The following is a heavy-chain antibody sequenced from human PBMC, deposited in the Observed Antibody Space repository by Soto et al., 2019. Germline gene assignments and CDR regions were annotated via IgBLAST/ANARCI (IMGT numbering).Heavy chain of an antibody. Sequence: QLQLQESGSGLVKPSQTLSLTCAVSGGSISSGGYSWSWIRQPPGKGLEWIGYISHSGSTYYNPSPQSRVTISVDRSKNQFSLKLSSVTAADTAVYYCARTESGTFDPWGQGTLVTVSS. CDR3: ARTESGTFDP. J-gene: IGHJ5*02. V-gene: IGHV4-30-2*01. D-gene: IGHD1-7*01. CDR1: GGSISSGGYS. CDR2: ISHSGST.